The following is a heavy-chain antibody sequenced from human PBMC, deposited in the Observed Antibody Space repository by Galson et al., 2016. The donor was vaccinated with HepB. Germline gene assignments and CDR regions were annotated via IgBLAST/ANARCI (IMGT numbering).Heavy chain of an antibody. D-gene: IGHD3-22*01. V-gene: IGHV1-69*13. Sequence: SVKVSCKASGGSFSRYAISWVRQAPGQGLEWMGGIIPIYGTTNYAQRFQGRVTITADEPPTTAYMELSSLKSEDTAVYYCARVNSMYYSDVGGANKAWFDPWGQGTVVTVSS. J-gene: IGHJ5*02. CDR2: IIPIYGTT. CDR3: ARVNSMYYSDVGGANKAWFDP. CDR1: GGSFSRYA.